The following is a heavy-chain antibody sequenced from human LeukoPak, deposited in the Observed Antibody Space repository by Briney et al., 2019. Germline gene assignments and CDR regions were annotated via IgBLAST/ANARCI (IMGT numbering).Heavy chain of an antibody. V-gene: IGHV3-21*01. J-gene: IGHJ4*02. CDR2: ISSSNTYI. D-gene: IGHD3-3*01. Sequence: GGSLRLSCAASGFTFSSFSMNWVRQAPGKGLEWLSSISSSNTYIYYADSVKGRFTISRDNTKNSLYLQMNSLRAEDTAVYYCARQIYLDYWGQGTLVTVSS. CDR1: GFTFSSFS. CDR3: ARQIYLDY.